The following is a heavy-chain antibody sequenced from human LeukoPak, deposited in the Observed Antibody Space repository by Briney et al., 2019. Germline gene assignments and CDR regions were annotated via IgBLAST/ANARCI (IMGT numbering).Heavy chain of an antibody. V-gene: IGHV4-39*01. D-gene: IGHD1-26*01. Sequence: PSETLSPTCAVYGGSSSSYYWGWIRQPPGKGLEWIGSIYYSGSTYYNPSLKSRVTISVDTSKNHFSLKLSSVTAADTAVYYCARHYIGGTDWGQGTLVTVSP. CDR3: ARHYIGGTD. CDR2: IYYSGST. J-gene: IGHJ4*02. CDR1: GGSSSSYY.